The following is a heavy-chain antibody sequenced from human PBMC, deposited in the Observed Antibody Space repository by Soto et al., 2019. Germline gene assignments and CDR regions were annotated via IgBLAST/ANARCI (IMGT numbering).Heavy chain of an antibody. CDR1: GFTFSSYA. V-gene: IGHV3-23*01. Sequence: GGSLRLSCAASGFTFSSYAMTWVRQAPGKGLEWVSGISGSGATTSYADSVKGRFTVSRDNSKNTLYLQMNSLRIEDTAVYYCAKLRYFDWSSYNWFEYWGQGTPVTVSS. J-gene: IGHJ5*01. CDR2: ISGSGATT. CDR3: AKLRYFDWSSYNWFEY. D-gene: IGHD3-9*01.